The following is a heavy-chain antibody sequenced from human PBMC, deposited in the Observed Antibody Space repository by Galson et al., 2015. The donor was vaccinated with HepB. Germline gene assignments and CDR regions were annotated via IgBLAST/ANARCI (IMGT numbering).Heavy chain of an antibody. Sequence: SVKVSCKASGYMFTAYYIHWVRQAPGQGLEWMGRINPNSGDTNYARKFQGRVTMARDTSITTAYMELNRLRSDDTVVYYCARALYYDSSAFYFDSWGQGTLVTVSS. J-gene: IGHJ4*02. V-gene: IGHV1-2*05. CDR2: INPNSGDT. CDR1: GYMFTAYY. CDR3: ARALYYDSSAFYFDS. D-gene: IGHD3-22*01.